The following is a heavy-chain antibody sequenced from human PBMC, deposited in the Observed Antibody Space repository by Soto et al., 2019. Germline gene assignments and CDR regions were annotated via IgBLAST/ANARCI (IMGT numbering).Heavy chain of an antibody. J-gene: IGHJ4*02. CDR3: ARDHGGQSANSIFDN. CDR1: GLTFSNYA. CDR2: MSGSSSTT. D-gene: IGHD3-16*01. Sequence: PGGSLRLSCATSGLTFSNYAMSWVRQAPRGGLEWVSSMSGSSSTTYYADSVRGRFTISRDRSKNTLYLQMNSLRAEDTAVYYCARDHGGQSANSIFDNWGQGTTVTLSS. V-gene: IGHV3-23*01.